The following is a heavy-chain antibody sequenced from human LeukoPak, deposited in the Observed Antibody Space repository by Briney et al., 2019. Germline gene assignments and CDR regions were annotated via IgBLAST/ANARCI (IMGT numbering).Heavy chain of an antibody. J-gene: IGHJ4*02. CDR3: ARERSSSWYLLDY. CDR2: ISSSSSYI. D-gene: IGHD6-13*01. Sequence: GGSLRLSCAASGFTFSSYSMNWVRQAPGKGLEWVSSISSSSSYIYYADSVKGRFTISRDNAKNSLYLQMNSLRAEDTAVYYCARERSSSWYLLDYWGQGTLVTASS. CDR1: GFTFSSYS. V-gene: IGHV3-21*01.